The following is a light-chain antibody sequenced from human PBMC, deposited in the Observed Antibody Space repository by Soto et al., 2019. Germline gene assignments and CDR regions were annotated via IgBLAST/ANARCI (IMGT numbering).Light chain of an antibody. Sequence: DIQVTQSPSSLSASVGDSVTITCRTSQRIRTFLNWYQQRQGRAPNLLIYSASTLQSGVPSRFNAGGSGTDFTLTITSLQPEDSATYYCQLSYNAWTFGQGTKVEIK. J-gene: IGKJ1*01. CDR2: SAS. V-gene: IGKV1-39*01. CDR3: QLSYNAWT. CDR1: QRIRTF.